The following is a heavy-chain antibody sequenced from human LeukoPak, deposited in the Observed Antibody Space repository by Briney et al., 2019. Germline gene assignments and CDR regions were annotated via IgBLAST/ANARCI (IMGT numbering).Heavy chain of an antibody. CDR3: ARSPYYDFWSGTYFDY. CDR2: IYTSGST. J-gene: IGHJ4*02. V-gene: IGHV4-4*07. CDR1: GGSISSYY. Sequence: SETLSLTCTVSGGSISSYYWSWIRQPAGKGLEWIGRIYTSGSTNYNPSLKSRVTMSVDTSKNQFSLKLSSVTAADTAVYYCARSPYYDFWSGTYFDYWGQGTLVTVSS. D-gene: IGHD3-3*01.